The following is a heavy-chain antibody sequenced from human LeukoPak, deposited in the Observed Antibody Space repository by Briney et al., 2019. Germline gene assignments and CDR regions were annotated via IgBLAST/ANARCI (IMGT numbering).Heavy chain of an antibody. CDR3: ARRSDYCSSTSCSNYYYYGLDV. J-gene: IGHJ6*02. CDR1: GYTFTGYY. V-gene: IGHV1-2*02. Sequence: ASVKVSCKASGYTFTGYYMHWVRQAPGQGLERMGWINPNSGVTVYAQTFQGRVTLTRDTSISTAYMDLSRLRSDDTAVYYCARRSDYCSSTSCSNYYYYGLDVWDQGTTVTVSS. D-gene: IGHD2-2*01. CDR2: INPNSGVT.